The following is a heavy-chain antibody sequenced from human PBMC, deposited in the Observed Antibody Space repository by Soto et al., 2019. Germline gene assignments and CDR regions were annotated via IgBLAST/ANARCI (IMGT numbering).Heavy chain of an antibody. CDR1: GYTFTSYG. CDR3: ARLITFGGVMESRNDY. Sequence: QVQLVQSGAEVKKPGASVKVSCKASGYTFTSYGISWVRQAPGQGLEWMGWISAYNGNTNYAQKLQGRVTMTTDTATSKAYMELRSLRSDDTAVYYCARLITFGGVMESRNDYWGQGTLVTVSS. J-gene: IGHJ4*02. CDR2: ISAYNGNT. D-gene: IGHD3-16*01. V-gene: IGHV1-18*01.